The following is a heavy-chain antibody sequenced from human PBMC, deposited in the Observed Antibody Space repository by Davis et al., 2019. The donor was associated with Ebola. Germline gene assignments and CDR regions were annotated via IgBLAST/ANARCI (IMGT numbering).Heavy chain of an antibody. D-gene: IGHD2-2*01. J-gene: IGHJ4*02. CDR3: ARVYCSSTSCSLYFDY. CDR2: INPNSGGT. Sequence: ASVKVSCKASGYTFTGYYMHWVRQAPGQGLEWMGWINPNSGGTNYAQKFQGWVTMTRDTSISTAYMELSRLRSDDTAVYYCARVYCSSTSCSLYFDYWGQGTLVTVSS. CDR1: GYTFTGYY. V-gene: IGHV1-2*04.